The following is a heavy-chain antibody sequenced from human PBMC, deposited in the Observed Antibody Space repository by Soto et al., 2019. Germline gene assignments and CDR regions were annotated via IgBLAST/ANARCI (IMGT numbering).Heavy chain of an antibody. Sequence: QVQLRESVPGLVKPSQTLSLTCTVSGGAINSGGYYWNWIRQHPGKGLEWIGYMYYSGSTYYNPFLRSRVIISADTSENHFSLKLSSVTAADTAVYVCARGYRQSGYSSSWVFDYWGQGTLVNVSS. CDR1: GGAINSGGYY. J-gene: IGHJ4*02. V-gene: IGHV4-31*03. D-gene: IGHD6-13*01. CDR3: ARGYRQSGYSSSWVFDY. CDR2: MYYSGST.